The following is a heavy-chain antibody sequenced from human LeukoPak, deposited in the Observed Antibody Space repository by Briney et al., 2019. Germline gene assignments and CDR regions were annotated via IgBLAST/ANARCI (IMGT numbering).Heavy chain of an antibody. D-gene: IGHD5-18*01. V-gene: IGHV3-30*02. CDR2: IRYDGSNK. CDR3: ARLRGYTYGADIDY. J-gene: IGHJ4*02. CDR1: GFTFSSYG. Sequence: GGSLRLSCAASGFTFSSYGMHWVRQAPGKGLEWVAFIRYDGSNKYYADSVKGRFTISRDNSKNTLYVQMNSLRAEDTAVYYCARLRGYTYGADIDYWGQGTLVTVSS.